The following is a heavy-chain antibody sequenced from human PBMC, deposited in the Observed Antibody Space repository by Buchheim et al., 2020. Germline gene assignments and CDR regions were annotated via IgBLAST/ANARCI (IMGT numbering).Heavy chain of an antibody. D-gene: IGHD3-9*01. Sequence: QLQLQESGPGLVKPSETLSLTCTVSGGSISSSSYYWGWIRQPPGKGLEWIGSIYYSGSTYYNPSLKSRVTISVDTSKNQFSLKLSSVTAADTAVYYCARGGDILTDYNWFDPWGQGTL. J-gene: IGHJ5*02. V-gene: IGHV4-39*01. CDR1: GGSISSSSYY. CDR2: IYYSGST. CDR3: ARGGDILTDYNWFDP.